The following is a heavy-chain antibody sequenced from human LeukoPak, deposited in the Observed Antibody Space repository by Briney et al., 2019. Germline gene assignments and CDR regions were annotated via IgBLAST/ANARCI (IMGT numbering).Heavy chain of an antibody. J-gene: IGHJ5*02. Sequence: GASVKVSCRASGGTFSTYSISWGRQAPGQGLEWMGGIIPIFGTANYAQKFQGRVTITSDKSTSTTYKELSSLRTEDTAVYYCSGRGGYYDCSGITKFDLWGQGTMVTVSS. CDR3: SGRGGYYDCSGITKFDL. CDR1: GGTFSTYS. D-gene: IGHD3-22*01. V-gene: IGHV1-69*06. CDR2: IIPIFGTA.